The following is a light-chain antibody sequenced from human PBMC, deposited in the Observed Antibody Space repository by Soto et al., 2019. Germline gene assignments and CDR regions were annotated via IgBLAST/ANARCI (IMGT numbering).Light chain of an antibody. J-gene: IGKJ5*01. CDR2: DAS. CDR3: QHYNPYSSVT. CDR1: QSISSW. Sequence: DIQMTQSPSTLSASIGDRVTITCRASQSISSWLAWYQQEPGKAPKLLIYDASSLRSGVPSRFSGSGSGTEFTLTISSLQPDEFATYYCQHYNPYSSVTFGLRTRLEIK. V-gene: IGKV1-5*01.